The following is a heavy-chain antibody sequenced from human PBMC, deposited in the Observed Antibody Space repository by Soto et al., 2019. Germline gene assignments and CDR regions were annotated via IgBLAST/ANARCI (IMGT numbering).Heavy chain of an antibody. CDR3: ARGTMVRGIYYYYMDV. D-gene: IGHD3-10*01. CDR2: INHSGST. CDR1: DGYCSGYY. V-gene: IGHV4-34*01. Sequence: LQTMSHTCGVDDGYCSGYYWSRISQPPGKGLEWIGEINHSGSTNYNPSLKSRVTISVDTSKNQFSLKLSSVTAADTAVYYCARGTMVRGIYYYYMDVWGKGTTVTVSS. J-gene: IGHJ6*03.